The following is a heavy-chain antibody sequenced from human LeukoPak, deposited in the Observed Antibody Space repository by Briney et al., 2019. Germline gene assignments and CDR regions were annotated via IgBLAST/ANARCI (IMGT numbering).Heavy chain of an antibody. CDR2: ISYDGSNK. J-gene: IGHJ4*02. CDR1: GFTFSSYA. Sequence: GGSLRLSCAASGFTFSSYAMHWVRQAPGKGLEWVAVISYDGSNKYYADSVKGRFTISRDNSKNTLYLQMNSLRAEDTAVYYCARVGSSGYYTFDYWGQGTLVTVSS. CDR3: ARVGSSGYYTFDY. V-gene: IGHV3-30*04. D-gene: IGHD3-22*01.